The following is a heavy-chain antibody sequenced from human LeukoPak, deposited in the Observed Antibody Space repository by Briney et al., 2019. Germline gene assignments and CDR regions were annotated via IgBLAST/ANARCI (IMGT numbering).Heavy chain of an antibody. CDR1: GGSISSSSYY. CDR2: IYYSGST. Sequence: PSETLSLTCTVSGGSISSSSYYWGWIRQPPGKGREWIGSIYYSGSTYYNPSLKSRVTISVDTSKNQFSLKLSSVTAADTAVYYCASVGATHPFDYWGQGTLVTVSS. CDR3: ASVGATHPFDY. V-gene: IGHV4-39*01. J-gene: IGHJ4*02. D-gene: IGHD1-26*01.